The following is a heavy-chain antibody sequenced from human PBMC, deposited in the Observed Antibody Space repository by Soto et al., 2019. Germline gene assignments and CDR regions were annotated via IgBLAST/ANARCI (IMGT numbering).Heavy chain of an antibody. D-gene: IGHD4-4*01. CDR2: IYYSGST. J-gene: IGHJ5*02. V-gene: IGHV4-39*07. CDR1: GGSISSSSYY. Sequence: PSETLSLTCTVSGGSISSSSYYWGWIRQPPGKGLEWIGSIYYSGSTYYNPSLKSRVTISVDTSKNQFSLKLSSVTAADTAVYYCARAYDYSSNWFDPWGQGTLVTVS. CDR3: ARAYDYSSNWFDP.